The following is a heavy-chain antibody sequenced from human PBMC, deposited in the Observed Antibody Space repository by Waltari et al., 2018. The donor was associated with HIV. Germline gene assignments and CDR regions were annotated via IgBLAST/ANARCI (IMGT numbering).Heavy chain of an antibody. V-gene: IGHV4-38-2*02. J-gene: IGHJ6*02. CDR1: GHSISSGYY. Sequence: QVQLQESGPGLVKPSETLSLTCSVSGHSISSGYYWGWIRQTPGKGLEWIGTIYHSGTTYYNPSLKSRVTISVDTSKNQFSLKLTSVTAADTAVYYCARVKEWEPRGRKYYYGMDVWGQGTTVTVSS. CDR2: IYHSGTT. D-gene: IGHD1-26*01. CDR3: ARVKEWEPRGRKYYYGMDV.